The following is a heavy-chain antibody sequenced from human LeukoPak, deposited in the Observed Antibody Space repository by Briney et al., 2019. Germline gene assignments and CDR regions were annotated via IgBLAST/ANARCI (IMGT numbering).Heavy chain of an antibody. D-gene: IGHD4-17*01. CDR1: GFTFSTTA. CDR2: ISGGGDNTVMSGSGENT. V-gene: IGHV3-23*01. Sequence: GGSLRLSCAASGFTFSTTAMGWVRQAPGKGLEWLSVISGGGDNTVMSGSGENTYYADSVKGRFTISRDNSKNTLYLQMNSLRAEDTAVYYCARENFDYGDYGWGQGTLVTVSS. CDR3: ARENFDYGDYG. J-gene: IGHJ4*02.